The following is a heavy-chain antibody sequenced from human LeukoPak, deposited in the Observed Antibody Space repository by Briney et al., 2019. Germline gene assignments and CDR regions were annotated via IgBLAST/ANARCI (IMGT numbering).Heavy chain of an antibody. CDR3: ATGPSGYFFNY. D-gene: IGHD2-8*02. CDR2: ISSSGGTI. CDR1: GFTFSDYC. Sequence: GGSLRLSCAASGFTFSDYCMTWIRQAPGQGPEWISYISSSGGTIFYADSAKGRFTISRDNAKNSVYLQMNSLRAEDTAVYYCATGPSGYFFNYWGQGTLVTVSS. J-gene: IGHJ4*02. V-gene: IGHV3-11*04.